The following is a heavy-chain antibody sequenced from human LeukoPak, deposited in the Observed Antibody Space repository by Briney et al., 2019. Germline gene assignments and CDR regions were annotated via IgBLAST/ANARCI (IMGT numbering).Heavy chain of an antibody. V-gene: IGHV1-8*01. CDR3: AKIIAEAPGD. CDR1: GYTFTSYD. D-gene: IGHD2/OR15-2a*01. CDR2: MNPNSGNT. Sequence: ASVKVSCKASGYTFTSYDINWVRQATGQGLEWMGWMNPNSGNTGYAQKFQGRGTMTRDTSISTAYMELSRLRSDDTAVYYCAKIIAEAPGDWGQGTLVTVSS. J-gene: IGHJ4*02.